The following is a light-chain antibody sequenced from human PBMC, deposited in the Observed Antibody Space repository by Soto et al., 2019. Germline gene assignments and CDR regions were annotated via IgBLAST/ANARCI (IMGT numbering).Light chain of an antibody. Sequence: EIVLTQSPATLSLSPGEGATLSCRASQSVSSYLAWYQQKPGQAPRLLIYDASNRATGIPARFSGSGSGTDFTLTISSLEPEDFAVYYCQQRGAFGGGTKVEIK. V-gene: IGKV3-11*01. J-gene: IGKJ4*01. CDR3: QQRGA. CDR2: DAS. CDR1: QSVSSY.